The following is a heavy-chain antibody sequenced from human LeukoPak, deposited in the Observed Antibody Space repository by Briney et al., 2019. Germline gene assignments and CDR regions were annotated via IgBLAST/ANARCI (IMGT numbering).Heavy chain of an antibody. CDR3: ARDQTQIWFGEGLWCFDY. V-gene: IGHV1-18*01. CDR1: GYTFTTYG. CDR2: ISAYNGNT. D-gene: IGHD3-10*01. J-gene: IGHJ4*02. Sequence: ASVKVSCKASGYTFTTYGISWVRQAPGQGLEWMGWISAYNGNTKYAQKLQGRVSMTTDTSTSTAYMELRSLRSDDTAVYYCARDQTQIWFGEGLWCFDYWGQGTLVTVSS.